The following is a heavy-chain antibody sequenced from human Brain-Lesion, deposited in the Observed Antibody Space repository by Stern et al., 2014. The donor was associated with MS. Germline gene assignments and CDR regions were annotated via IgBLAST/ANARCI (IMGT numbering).Heavy chain of an antibody. CDR1: GYIFTGYY. D-gene: IGHD3-3*01. V-gene: IGHV1-2*02. CDR3: ARDQRGITIFGVVTDYYYLGMDV. Sequence: VQLVESGAEVKTPGASVKVSCKPSGYIFTGYYIHWVRQAPGQRLEWMAWINPNTGGTKYAQKFQGRVTMSRDTSISTAYVELSSLTSDDTAVYYCARDQRGITIFGVVTDYYYLGMDVWGQGTTVTVSS. J-gene: IGHJ6*02. CDR2: INPNTGGT.